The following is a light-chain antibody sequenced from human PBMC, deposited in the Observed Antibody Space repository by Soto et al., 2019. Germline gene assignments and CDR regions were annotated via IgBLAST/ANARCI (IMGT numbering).Light chain of an antibody. Sequence: DIQMTQSPSSLSASVGDRVTNTCRASQSISNYLNWYQQKPGKAPKLLIYAASSLQSGVPSRFSGSGSGTDFTLTISSLQPEDFATYYCQQSYSTPFTFGPGTKVDIK. CDR2: AAS. CDR1: QSISNY. J-gene: IGKJ3*01. V-gene: IGKV1-39*01. CDR3: QQSYSTPFT.